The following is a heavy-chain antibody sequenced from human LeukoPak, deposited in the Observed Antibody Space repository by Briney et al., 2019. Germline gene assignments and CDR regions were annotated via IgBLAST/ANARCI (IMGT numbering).Heavy chain of an antibody. CDR1: GGSFSGYY. V-gene: IGHV4-34*01. Sequence: SETLSLTCAVYGGSFSGYYWSWIRQPPGKGLEWIGEINHSGSTNYNPSLKSRVTISVGTSKNQFSLKLSSVTAADTAVYYCARVVVITMVRGVRNYFDYWGQGTLVTVSS. CDR2: INHSGST. CDR3: ARVVVITMVRGVRNYFDY. D-gene: IGHD3-10*01. J-gene: IGHJ4*02.